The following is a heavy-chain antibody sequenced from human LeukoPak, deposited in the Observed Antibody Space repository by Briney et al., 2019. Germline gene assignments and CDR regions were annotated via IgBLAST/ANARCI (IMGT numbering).Heavy chain of an antibody. D-gene: IGHD2/OR15-2a*01. J-gene: IGHJ4*02. V-gene: IGHV1-8*01. CDR3: TRGTLLFGPDY. Sequence: GASVKVSCKASGYTFTSYDINWVRQATGQGLEWMGWMNPNSGNTGYAQKFQGRVTKTRNTSISTAYMELSSLRSEDTAVYYCTRGTLLFGPDYWGQGTLVTVSS. CDR2: MNPNSGNT. CDR1: GYTFTSYD.